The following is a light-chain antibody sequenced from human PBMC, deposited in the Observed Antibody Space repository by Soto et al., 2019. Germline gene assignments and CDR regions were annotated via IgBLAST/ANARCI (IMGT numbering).Light chain of an antibody. V-gene: IGLV2-14*01. Sequence: QSALTQPASVSGSPGQSITISCAGTSSDVGGYNYVSWYQQHPGKAPKLIIYEVNNRPSGVSNRFFGSKSGNTAPLTISRLQTEDEADYYCRSYTRSSNLVVFGGGTQLAVL. CDR1: SSDVGGYNY. CDR2: EVN. CDR3: RSYTRSSNLVV. J-gene: IGLJ2*01.